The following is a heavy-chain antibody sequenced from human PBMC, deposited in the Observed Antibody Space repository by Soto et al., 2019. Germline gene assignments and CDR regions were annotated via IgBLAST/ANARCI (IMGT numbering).Heavy chain of an antibody. CDR1: GGTFSSYA. D-gene: IGHD5-12*01. Sequence: SVKVSCKASGGTFSSYAISWVRQAPGQGLEWMGGIIPIFGTANYAQKFQGRVTITADESTSTAYMELSSLRSENAAVYYCARDGYNYGRRYYYGMDVWGQGTTVTVSS. J-gene: IGHJ6*02. CDR3: ARDGYNYGRRYYYGMDV. CDR2: IIPIFGTA. V-gene: IGHV1-69*13.